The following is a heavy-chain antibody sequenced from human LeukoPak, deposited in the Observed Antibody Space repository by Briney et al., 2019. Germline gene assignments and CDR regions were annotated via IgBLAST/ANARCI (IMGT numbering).Heavy chain of an antibody. CDR2: INPKGGGT. D-gene: IGHD3-22*01. V-gene: IGHV1-2*02. CDR1: GYTFTGYY. Sequence: ASVTVSCKASGYTFTGYYMHWVRQAPGQGLQWMGWINPKGGGTNYAQKFQGRVTMTRDTSISTAYMELRSLRSDDTAVYYCARGPDYYDSSGYSDYWGQGTLVTVSS. J-gene: IGHJ4*02. CDR3: ARGPDYYDSSGYSDY.